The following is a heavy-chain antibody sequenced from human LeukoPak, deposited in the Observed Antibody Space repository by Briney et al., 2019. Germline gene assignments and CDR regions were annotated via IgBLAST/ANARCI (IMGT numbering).Heavy chain of an antibody. D-gene: IGHD3-16*02. CDR2: IYYSGST. CDR1: GGSISSGDYY. Sequence: PSETLSLTCTVSGGSISSGDYYWSWIRQPPGKGLEWIGSIYYSGSTYYNPSLKSRVTISVDTSKNQFSLKLSSVTAADTAVYYCASGLGGGRGSYRTPRRAFDIWGQGTMVTVSS. CDR3: ASGLGGGRGSYRTPRRAFDI. J-gene: IGHJ3*02. V-gene: IGHV4-39*07.